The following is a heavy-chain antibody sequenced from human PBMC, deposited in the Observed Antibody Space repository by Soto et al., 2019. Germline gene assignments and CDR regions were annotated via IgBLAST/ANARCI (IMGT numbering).Heavy chain of an antibody. CDR1: AFTFNNFA. CDR3: AKYRDIAAAGYNFDY. CDR2: ISSHGNDK. J-gene: IGHJ4*02. D-gene: IGHD6-13*01. Sequence: QVQLVESGGGVVQPGRSLRLSCAASAFTFNNFAMHWVRQAPGKGLEWVAVISSHGNDKYYADSVKGRFTISRDNSKNTLYLQMNSLTDEDTAVYYCAKYRDIAAAGYNFDYWGQGTLVTVSS. V-gene: IGHV3-30*18.